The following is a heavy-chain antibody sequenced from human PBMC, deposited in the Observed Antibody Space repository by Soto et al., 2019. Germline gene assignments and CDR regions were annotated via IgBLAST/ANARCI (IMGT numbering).Heavy chain of an antibody. D-gene: IGHD3-10*01. CDR2: IYYSGST. Sequence: PSETLSLTCTVSGGSISSYYWSWIRQPPGKGLEWIGYIYYSGSTNYNPSLKSRVTISVDTSKNQFSLKLSSVTAADTAVYYCARHLGPYYYGSGSYSLFDYWGQGTLVTVSS. CDR1: GGSISSYY. CDR3: ARHLGPYYYGSGSYSLFDY. V-gene: IGHV4-59*08. J-gene: IGHJ4*02.